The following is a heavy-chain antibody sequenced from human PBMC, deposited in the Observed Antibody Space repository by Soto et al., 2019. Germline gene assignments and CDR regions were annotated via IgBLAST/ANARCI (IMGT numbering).Heavy chain of an antibody. V-gene: IGHV4-34*01. J-gene: IGHJ4*02. D-gene: IGHD3-9*01. CDR2: INHSGST. CDR3: ARGGHLLRYFDWLSPFDY. CDR1: GGSFSGYY. Sequence: QVQLQQWGAGLLKPSETLSLTCAVYGGSFSGYYWSWIRQPPGKGLEWIGEINHSGSTNYKPSLTSRFNISVDTSKNQFSLKLSSVTAADTAVYYCARGGHLLRYFDWLSPFDYWGQGTLVTVSS.